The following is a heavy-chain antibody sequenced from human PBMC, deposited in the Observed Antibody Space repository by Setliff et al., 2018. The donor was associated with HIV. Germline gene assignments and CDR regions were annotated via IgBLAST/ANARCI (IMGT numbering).Heavy chain of an antibody. J-gene: IGHJ5*02. D-gene: IGHD6-19*01. Sequence: SETLSLTCTVSGGSISSYYWSWIRQPPGKGLEWIGYIYYSGSTNYNPSLKSRVTISVDTSKNQFSLRLTSVTAADTAVYYCARGVYSSGWYLLTRLDPWGQGVRVTVSS. CDR1: GGSISSYY. V-gene: IGHV4-59*12. CDR2: IYYSGST. CDR3: ARGVYSSGWYLLTRLDP.